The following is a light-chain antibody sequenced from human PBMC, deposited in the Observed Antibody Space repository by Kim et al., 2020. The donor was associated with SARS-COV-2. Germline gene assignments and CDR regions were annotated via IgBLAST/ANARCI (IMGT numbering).Light chain of an antibody. CDR2: QDS. CDR1: KLGDKY. V-gene: IGLV3-1*01. Sequence: VSPGQTASITCSGDKLGDKYACWYQQKPGQSPVLVIYQDSKRPSGIPERFSGSNAGNTASLTISGTQAMDEADYYCQAWDSSTAWVFGGGTQLTVL. CDR3: QAWDSSTAWV. J-gene: IGLJ3*02.